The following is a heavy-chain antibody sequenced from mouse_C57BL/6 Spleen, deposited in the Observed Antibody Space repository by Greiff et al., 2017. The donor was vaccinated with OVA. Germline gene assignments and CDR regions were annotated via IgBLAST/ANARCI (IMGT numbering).Heavy chain of an antibody. CDR2: IWTGGGT. CDR1: GFSLTSYA. CDR3: ARGGAAQATGYFDY. Sequence: VQLVESGPGLVAPSQSLSITCTVSGFSLTSYAISWVRQPPGKGLEWLGVIWTGGGTNYNSALKSRLSISKDNSKSQVFLKMNSLQTDDTARYYCARGGAAQATGYFDYWGQGTTLTVSS. J-gene: IGHJ2*01. D-gene: IGHD3-2*02. V-gene: IGHV2-9-1*01.